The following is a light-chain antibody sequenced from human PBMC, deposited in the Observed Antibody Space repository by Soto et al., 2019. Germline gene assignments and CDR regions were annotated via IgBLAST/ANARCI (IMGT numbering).Light chain of an antibody. J-gene: IGLJ2*01. CDR3: ASWDSSPRVVV. Sequence: QSILTQPPSVSAAPGQKVTISCSGSSSSSGKNFVSWYQQVARTAPKLLIYEDNKRPSGIPDRFSGSKSGTSATLGITGLQTGDEAEYYCASWDSSPRVVVFGGGTKLTVL. CDR2: EDN. CDR1: SSSSGKNF. V-gene: IGLV1-51*01.